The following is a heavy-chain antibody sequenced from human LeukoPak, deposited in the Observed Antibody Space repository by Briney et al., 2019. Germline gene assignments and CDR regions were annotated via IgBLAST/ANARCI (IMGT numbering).Heavy chain of an antibody. CDR3: ARSIGLTGGGVDV. CDR1: GFTFRDYN. D-gene: IGHD3-9*01. Sequence: GGSLRLSCAASGFTFRDYNMNWVGQAPGKGLEWVSYITDSGSTIHYADSVNGRFTISRDNAKNSLYLQMNSLRAEDSAVYYCARSIGLTGGGVDVWGRGTTVTVSS. V-gene: IGHV3-11*01. J-gene: IGHJ6*02. CDR2: ITDSGSTI.